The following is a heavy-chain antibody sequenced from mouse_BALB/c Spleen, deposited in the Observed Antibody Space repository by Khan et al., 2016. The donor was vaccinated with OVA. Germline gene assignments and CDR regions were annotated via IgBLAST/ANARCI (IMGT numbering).Heavy chain of an antibody. V-gene: IGHV9-3-1*01. D-gene: IGHD2-10*01. CDR1: GYTFTNYG. CDR3: ATPPYFADFMVY. CDR2: INTYTGEP. J-gene: IGHJ4*01. Sequence: QIQLVQSGPELKKPGETVKISCKASGYTFTNYGMNWVKQAPGKGLEWMGWINTYTGEPTYVDDFKGRFAFSLETSASTAYLQLNNLKDEDTATYFCATPPYFADFMVYWGQGTSVTVSA.